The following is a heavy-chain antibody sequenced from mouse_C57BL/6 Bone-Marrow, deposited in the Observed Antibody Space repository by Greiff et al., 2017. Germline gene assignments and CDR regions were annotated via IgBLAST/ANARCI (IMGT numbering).Heavy chain of an antibody. CDR1: GFTFSSYA. Sequence: EVKLVESGGGLVKPGGSLKLSCAASGFTFSSYAMSWVRQTPEKRLEWVATISDGGSYTYYPDNVKGRFTISRENAKNNLYLQMSHLKSEDTAMYYCARVSTMVTPYAMDYWGQGTSVTVSS. CDR3: ARVSTMVTPYAMDY. CDR2: ISDGGSYT. V-gene: IGHV5-4*03. J-gene: IGHJ4*01. D-gene: IGHD2-1*01.